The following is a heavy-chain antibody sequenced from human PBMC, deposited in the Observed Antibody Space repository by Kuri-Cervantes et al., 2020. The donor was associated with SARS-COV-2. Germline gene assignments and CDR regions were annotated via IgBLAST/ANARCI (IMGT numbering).Heavy chain of an antibody. CDR1: GYIFTSYD. V-gene: IGHV1-8*01. CDR3: ARDPWKGYCSSTSCFSHKFDP. J-gene: IGHJ5*02. D-gene: IGHD2-2*01. Sequence: ASVKVSCKASGYIFTSYDISWVRQATGQGLEWMGWMNPNSGNKGYAQKFQGRLSMTRDTSISTVYMELSSLRSEDTAVYYCARDPWKGYCSSTSCFSHKFDPWGQGTLVTVSS. CDR2: MNPNSGNK.